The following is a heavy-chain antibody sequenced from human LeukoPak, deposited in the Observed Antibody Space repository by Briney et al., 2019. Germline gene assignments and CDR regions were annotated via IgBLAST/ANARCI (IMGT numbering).Heavy chain of an antibody. Sequence: VGSLRLSCAASGFPVSSNYMSWVRQAPGKGLEWVSVIYSGGNTYYADSVKGRFTISRDNSKNTLYLQMNSLRAEDTAVYYCARAVSSGYDPFDYWGQGTLVTVSS. CDR1: GFPVSSNY. CDR3: ARAVSSGYDPFDY. CDR2: IYSGGNT. D-gene: IGHD3-22*01. V-gene: IGHV3-53*01. J-gene: IGHJ4*02.